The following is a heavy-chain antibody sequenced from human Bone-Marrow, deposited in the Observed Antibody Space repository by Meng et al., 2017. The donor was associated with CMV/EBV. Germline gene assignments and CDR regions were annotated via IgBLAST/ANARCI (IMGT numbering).Heavy chain of an antibody. CDR2: ISGSGGST. CDR3: ARTPTVTTYTYYYYYGMDV. V-gene: IGHV3-23*01. J-gene: IGHJ6*02. D-gene: IGHD4-11*01. CDR1: GFTFSSYA. Sequence: GESLKISCAASGFTFSSYAMSWVRQAPGKGLEWVSAISGSGGSTYYADSVKGRFTISRDNSKNTLYLQMSSLRAEDTAVYYCARTPTVTTYTYYYYYGMDVWGQGTTVTVSS.